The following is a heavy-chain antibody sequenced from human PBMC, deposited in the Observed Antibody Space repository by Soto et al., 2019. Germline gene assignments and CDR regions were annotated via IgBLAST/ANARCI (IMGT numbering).Heavy chain of an antibody. V-gene: IGHV3-30-3*01. Sequence: QVQLVESGGGVVQPGKSLRLSCVASGFIFSGYAMHWVRQAPGKGLEWVAVISYDGNTKYYADSVKGRFTISRDNSKNTLYVHMNSLSADDTALYYFARETRAYEIDYWGQGTLVIVS. J-gene: IGHJ4*02. D-gene: IGHD5-12*01. CDR1: GFIFSGYA. CDR3: ARETRAYEIDY. CDR2: ISYDGNTK.